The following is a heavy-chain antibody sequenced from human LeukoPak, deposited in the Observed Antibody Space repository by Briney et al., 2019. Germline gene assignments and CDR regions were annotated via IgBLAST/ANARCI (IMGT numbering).Heavy chain of an antibody. D-gene: IGHD2-2*02. Sequence: TSETLSLTCTVSGGSISSSSYYWGWIRQPPGKGLEWIGSIYYSGSTYYNPSLKSRVTISVDTSKNQFSLKLSSVTAADTAVYYCARASGYCSSTSCYTDHDYWGQGTLVTVSS. CDR2: IYYSGST. CDR1: GGSISSSSYY. J-gene: IGHJ4*02. CDR3: ARASGYCSSTSCYTDHDY. V-gene: IGHV4-39*07.